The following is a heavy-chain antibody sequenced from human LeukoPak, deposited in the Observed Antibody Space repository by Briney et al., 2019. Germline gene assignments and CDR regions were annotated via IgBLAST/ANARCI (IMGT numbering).Heavy chain of an antibody. V-gene: IGHV4-34*01. CDR1: GGSFSGYY. J-gene: IGHJ4*02. Sequence: PSETLSLTCAVYGGSFSGYYWSWIRQPPGKGLEWIGEINHSGSTNYNPSLKSRVTISVDTSKNQFSLKLSSVTAADTAVYYCANDIDFGNFDYWGQGTLVTVSS. CDR2: INHSGST. D-gene: IGHD3-9*01. CDR3: ANDIDFGNFDY.